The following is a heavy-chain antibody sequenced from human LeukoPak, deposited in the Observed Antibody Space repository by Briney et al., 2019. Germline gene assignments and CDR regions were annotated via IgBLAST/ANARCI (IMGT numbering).Heavy chain of an antibody. V-gene: IGHV3-23*01. CDR2: IGGSGGST. CDR1: GFTFSSYA. D-gene: IGHD3-9*01. Sequence: GGSLRLSCAASGFTFSSYAMSWVRQAPGKGLEWVSGIGGSGGSTYYADSVKGRFTISRDNSKNTPYLQMNSLRAEDTAVYYCAKEDILTGYYTFHAFDIWGQGTMVTVSS. CDR3: AKEDILTGYYTFHAFDI. J-gene: IGHJ3*02.